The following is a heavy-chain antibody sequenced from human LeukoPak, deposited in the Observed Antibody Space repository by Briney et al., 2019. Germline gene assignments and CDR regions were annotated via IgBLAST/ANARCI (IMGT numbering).Heavy chain of an antibody. D-gene: IGHD5-24*01. J-gene: IGHJ6*02. CDR3: ARDRGRDGYNPYGYYYGMDV. Sequence: PGGSLRLSCAASGFTFSSYAMSWVRQAPGKGLEWVSAISGSGGSTYYADSVKGRFTISRDNAKNTLYLQMNSLRAEDTAVYYCARDRGRDGYNPYGYYYGMDVWGQGTTVTVSS. V-gene: IGHV3-23*01. CDR2: ISGSGGST. CDR1: GFTFSSYA.